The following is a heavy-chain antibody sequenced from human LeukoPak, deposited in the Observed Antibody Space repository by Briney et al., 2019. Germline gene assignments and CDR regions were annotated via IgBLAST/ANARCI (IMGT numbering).Heavy chain of an antibody. CDR1: GGSISSYH. V-gene: IGHV4-59*01. Sequence: SETLSLTCTVSGGSISSYHWSWIRQPPGRGLEWIGYIYNSGSTNYNPSLKSRVTISVDTSKNQFFLKLSSVTVADTAVYYCARVLYSSSSGNYYYYMDVWGKGTTVTVSS. J-gene: IGHJ6*03. CDR3: ARVLYSSSSGNYYYYMDV. D-gene: IGHD6-6*01. CDR2: IYNSGST.